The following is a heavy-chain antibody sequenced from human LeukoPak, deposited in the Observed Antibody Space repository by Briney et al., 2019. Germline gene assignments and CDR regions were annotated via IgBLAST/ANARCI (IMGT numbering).Heavy chain of an antibody. V-gene: IGHV4-39*01. J-gene: IGHJ5*02. Sequence: PSETLSLTCTVSGGSISGTSYYWGWIRQPPGKGLEWIGSIYYSGSTYYNPSLKSRVTISVDTSKNQFSLKLSSVTAADTAVYYCARARYFDWLWAPSRWFDPWGQGTLVTVSS. CDR1: GGSISGTSYY. CDR3: ARARYFDWLWAPSRWFDP. CDR2: IYYSGST. D-gene: IGHD3-9*01.